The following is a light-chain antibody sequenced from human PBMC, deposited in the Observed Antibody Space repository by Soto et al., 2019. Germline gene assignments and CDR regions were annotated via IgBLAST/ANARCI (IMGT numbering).Light chain of an antibody. CDR1: QSVSNNY. J-gene: IGKJ1*01. Sequence: EIVLTQSPGTLSLSPGERATLSCRASQSVSNNYLAWYQQKPGQAPRLLIYGASSRATGITDRFSGSGSGTDFTLTISRLEPEDFAVYYCKQYGSSPWTFGQGTKVDIK. CDR2: GAS. CDR3: KQYGSSPWT. V-gene: IGKV3-20*01.